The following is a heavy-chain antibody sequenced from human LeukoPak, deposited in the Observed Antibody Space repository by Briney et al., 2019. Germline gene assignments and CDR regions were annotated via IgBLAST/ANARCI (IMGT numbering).Heavy chain of an antibody. D-gene: IGHD3-3*02. Sequence: ASVKVSCKASGYTFTGHYMHWVRQAPGQGLEWMGWMIPKSGGTKYAQKFQGRVTMTRDTSIRTAYMELTGLRFDDTAVYYCARPPTILWIHDVYDIWSQGTTVTVPS. J-gene: IGHJ3*02. CDR2: MIPKSGGT. CDR1: GYTFTGHY. CDR3: ARPPTILWIHDVYDI. V-gene: IGHV1-2*02.